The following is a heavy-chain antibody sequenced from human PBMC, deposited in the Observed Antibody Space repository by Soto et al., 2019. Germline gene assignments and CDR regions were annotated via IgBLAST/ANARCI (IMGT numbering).Heavy chain of an antibody. CDR3: SRGGGGGLFDL. J-gene: IGHJ4*02. CDR2: ISPRTTYK. V-gene: IGHV3-11*06. D-gene: IGHD2-21*01. CDR1: GFTFSDNY. Sequence: QVQLVESGGGLVKPGGSLRLSCASSGFTFSDNYMSWIRRSPGKGLEFLSYISPRTTYKNYADSVKGRFTISRDNAKNSVYLQLNSLRAEDTAIYYCSRGGGGGLFDLWGQGTFVTVSS.